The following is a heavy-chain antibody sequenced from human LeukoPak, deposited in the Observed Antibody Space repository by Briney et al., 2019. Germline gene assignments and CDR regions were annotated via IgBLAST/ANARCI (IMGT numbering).Heavy chain of an antibody. J-gene: IGHJ4*02. D-gene: IGHD3-22*01. V-gene: IGHV3-11*06. CDR2: ISSSSYT. CDR1: GFTFSDYY. CDR3: ARGGRYYDSSGLHDY. Sequence: PGGSLRLSCAASGFTFSDYYMSWIRQAPGKGLEWVSYISSSSYTNYADSVKGRFTISRDNAKNSLYLQMNSLRAEDTAVYYCARGGRYYDSSGLHDYWGQGPLVTVSS.